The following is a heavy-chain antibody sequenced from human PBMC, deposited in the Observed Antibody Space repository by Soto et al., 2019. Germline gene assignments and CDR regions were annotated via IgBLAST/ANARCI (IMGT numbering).Heavy chain of an antibody. D-gene: IGHD4-17*01. CDR2: ISSSGSTI. CDR3: ARIGNGVHYCGMDV. CDR1: GFTFSSYE. J-gene: IGHJ6*02. Sequence: EVQLVESGGGLVQPGGSLRLSCAASGFTFSSYEMNWVRQAPGKGLEWVSYISSSGSTIYYADSVKGRFTISRDNAKNSLYLQMNSLRAEDTAVYYCARIGNGVHYCGMDVWGQGTTVTVSS. V-gene: IGHV3-48*03.